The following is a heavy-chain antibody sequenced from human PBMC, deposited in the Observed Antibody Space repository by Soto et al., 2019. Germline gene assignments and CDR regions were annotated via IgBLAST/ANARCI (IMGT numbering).Heavy chain of an antibody. CDR3: ARPAQDIVATALAY. V-gene: IGHV1-69*13. CDR1: GGTFSSYA. CDR2: IIPIFGTA. D-gene: IGHD5-12*01. Sequence: GASVKVSCKASGGTFSSYAISWVRQAPGQGLEWMGGIIPIFGTANYAQKFQGRVTITADESTSTAYMELSSLRSEDTAVYYCARPAQDIVATALAYWGQGTLVTVSS. J-gene: IGHJ4*02.